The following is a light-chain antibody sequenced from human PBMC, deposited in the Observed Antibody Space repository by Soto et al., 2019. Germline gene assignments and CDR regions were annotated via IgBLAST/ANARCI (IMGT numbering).Light chain of an antibody. CDR1: QSISSW. CDR2: DAS. Sequence: DIQMTQSPSTLSASVGDRVTITCRASQSISSWVAWYQQKPGKGPKLLIYDASSLESGVPSRFSGSGSGTEFTLTISSLQPDDFATYYCQQYRTFGQGTKVDIK. CDR3: QQYRT. V-gene: IGKV1-5*01. J-gene: IGKJ1*01.